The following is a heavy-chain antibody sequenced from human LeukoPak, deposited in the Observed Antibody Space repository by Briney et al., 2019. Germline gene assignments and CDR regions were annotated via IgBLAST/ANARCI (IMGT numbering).Heavy chain of an antibody. CDR1: GFTFSRHG. J-gene: IGHJ3*01. V-gene: IGHV3-30*03. CDR3: ARSLGDAFDL. Sequence: GGSLRLSCAASGFTFSRHGMHWVRQAPGKGLEWVAVISDDGRKKYYAESVKGRSTISRDNSKSTLDLQMNSLRPEDTAVYYCARSLGDAFDLWGQGTMVTVSS. CDR2: ISDDGRKK.